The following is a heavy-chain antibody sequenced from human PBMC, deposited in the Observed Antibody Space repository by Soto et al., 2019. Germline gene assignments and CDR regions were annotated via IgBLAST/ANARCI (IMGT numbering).Heavy chain of an antibody. CDR1: GGSITSTNW. V-gene: IGHV4-4*01. CDR2: IYHSGRT. D-gene: IGHD4-17*01. CDR3: ARGGTTVTRFQL. Sequence: QVQLQESGPGLVKPSGTLSLICAVSGGSITSTNWWTWVRQTPGTGLEWLGEIYHSGRTNYNPSLMSRVTISVDKSENQFCLKLTSVTVADTAFYCCARGGTTVTRFQLWCQGTLVIVSS. J-gene: IGHJ1*01.